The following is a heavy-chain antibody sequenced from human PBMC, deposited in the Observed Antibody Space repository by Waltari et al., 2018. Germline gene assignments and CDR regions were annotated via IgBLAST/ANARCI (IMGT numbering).Heavy chain of an antibody. CDR2: ISYNERNI. Sequence: QVQLVESGGGVVQPGGSLRLSCAASQFTFSSYAMHWVRQGPVKGLGVVAVISYNERNIYYVDSVKGRFTISRDNSKKMLYLQMNSLRAEDTAIYYCARDYCDRTNCHGMDVWGQGTTVTVSS. J-gene: IGHJ6*02. D-gene: IGHD3-22*01. CDR3: ARDYCDRTNCHGMDV. V-gene: IGHV3-30*04. CDR1: QFTFSSYA.